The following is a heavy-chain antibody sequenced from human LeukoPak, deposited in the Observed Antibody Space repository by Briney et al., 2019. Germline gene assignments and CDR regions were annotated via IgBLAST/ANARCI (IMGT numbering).Heavy chain of an antibody. Sequence: GGSLRLSCAASGFTFSNYVMNWVRQAPGKGLEWVSVISDTGGRTNYADSVKGRFTISRDNSKNILYLQMDSLRAEDTAVYYCATDMVRGVSYWGQGTLVTVSS. CDR2: ISDTGGRT. J-gene: IGHJ4*02. CDR3: ATDMVRGVSY. CDR1: GFTFSNYV. D-gene: IGHD3-10*01. V-gene: IGHV3-23*01.